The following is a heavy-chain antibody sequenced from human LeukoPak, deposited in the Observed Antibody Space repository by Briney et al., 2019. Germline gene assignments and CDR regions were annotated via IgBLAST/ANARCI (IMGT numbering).Heavy chain of an antibody. D-gene: IGHD7-27*01. J-gene: IGHJ4*02. V-gene: IGHV3-69-1*01. CDR3: SRDHNWGFDY. CDR1: GFTFSDYP. Sequence: GGSLRLSCAASGFTFSDYPMNWVRQTPGKGLEWVSYISSTGVIYYAESVRGRFSISRDNAMNSVYMQMNSLRAEDTALYYCSRDHNWGFDYWGRGTLVTVSS. CDR2: ISSTGVI.